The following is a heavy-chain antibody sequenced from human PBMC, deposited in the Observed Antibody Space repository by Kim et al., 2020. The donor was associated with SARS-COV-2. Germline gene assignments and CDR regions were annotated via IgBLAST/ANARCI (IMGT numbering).Heavy chain of an antibody. Sequence: SETLSLICTVSGGSISSYYWSWIRQPPGKGLEWIGYIYYSGSTNYNPSLKSRVTISVDTSKNQFSLKLSSVTAADTAVYYCAGLKADYYYYGMDVWGQGTTVTVSS. CDR2: IYYSGST. CDR1: GGSISSYY. V-gene: IGHV4-59*01. J-gene: IGHJ6*02. CDR3: AGLKADYYYYGMDV.